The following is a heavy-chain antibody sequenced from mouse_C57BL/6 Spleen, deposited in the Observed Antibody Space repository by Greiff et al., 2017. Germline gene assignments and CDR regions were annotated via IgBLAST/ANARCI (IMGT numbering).Heavy chain of an antibody. CDR1: GFTFNTYA. D-gene: IGHD1-2*01. J-gene: IGHJ4*01. CDR2: IRSKSSNYAT. V-gene: IGHV10-3*01. CDR3: VRDALKGFKYYAMDY. Sequence: DVMLVESGGGLVQPKGSLKLSCAASGFTFNTYAMHWVRQAPGKGLEWVARIRSKSSNYATYYADSVKDRFTISRDDSQSMLYLQMNNLKTEDTAMYYCVRDALKGFKYYAMDYWGQGTSVTVSS.